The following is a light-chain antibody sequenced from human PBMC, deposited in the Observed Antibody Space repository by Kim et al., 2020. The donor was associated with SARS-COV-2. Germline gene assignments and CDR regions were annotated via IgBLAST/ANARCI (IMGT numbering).Light chain of an antibody. CDR1: QDIRNH. V-gene: IGKV1-27*01. Sequence: ASVGDSVTITCRASQDIRNHLAWYQQEPGKVPKVLIYAASALASGVPSRFGGSGSGTDFTLTITSLQPEDVATYYCQKYDSVPWTFGPGTKVDIK. CDR2: AAS. CDR3: QKYDSVPWT. J-gene: IGKJ1*01.